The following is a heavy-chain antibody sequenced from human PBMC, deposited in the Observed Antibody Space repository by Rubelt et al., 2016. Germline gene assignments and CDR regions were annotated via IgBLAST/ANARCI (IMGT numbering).Heavy chain of an antibody. CDR3: ARALLLNSNWYYFDY. D-gene: IGHD6-13*01. Sequence: QVQLVESGGGVVQPGRSLRLSCAASGFSFSSYGMHWVRQAPGKGLEWVAFIRYDGRNKYYPASVTGRFSFSRANAKNALYLQMGSLRAEDTAVYYCARALLLNSNWYYFDYWGQGTLVTVSS. V-gene: IGHV3-33*01. CDR1: GFSFSSYG. CDR2: IRYDGRNK. J-gene: IGHJ4*02.